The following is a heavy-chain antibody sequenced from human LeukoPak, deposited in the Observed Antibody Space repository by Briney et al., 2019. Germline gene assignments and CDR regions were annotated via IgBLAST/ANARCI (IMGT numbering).Heavy chain of an antibody. Sequence: PSETLSLTCAVYGGSFSGYYWSWIRQPPGKGLEWIGEINHSGSINYNPSLKSRVTISVDTSKNQFSLKLSSVTAADTAVYYCARGRGYGMDVWGQGTTVTVSS. CDR3: ARGRGYGMDV. V-gene: IGHV4-34*01. CDR1: GGSFSGYY. CDR2: INHSGSI. J-gene: IGHJ6*02.